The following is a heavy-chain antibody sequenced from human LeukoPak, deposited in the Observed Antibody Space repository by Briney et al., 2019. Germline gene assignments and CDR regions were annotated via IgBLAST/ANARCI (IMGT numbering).Heavy chain of an antibody. Sequence: SQTLSLTCVIFGASVSSSSAGWNWIRQSPSRGLEWLGRAYFRSKWYYDYAVSVKSRITPNPDTSKNQFSLQLNSVTPEDTAVYYCARDRRGDNYSLYMDVWGKGTTVTVSS. CDR2: AYFRSKWYY. D-gene: IGHD5-24*01. V-gene: IGHV6-1*01. J-gene: IGHJ6*03. CDR3: ARDRRGDNYSLYMDV. CDR1: GASVSSSSAG.